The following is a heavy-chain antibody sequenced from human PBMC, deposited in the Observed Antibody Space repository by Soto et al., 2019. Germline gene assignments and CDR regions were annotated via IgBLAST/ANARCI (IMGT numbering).Heavy chain of an antibody. V-gene: IGHV3-30*07. CDR3: ARGSAKIAGHYTNSLGGWGYFDY. Sequence: DSVKGRITISRDNSKNTLFLQMNSLSVEDTAVYYCARGSAKIAGHYTNSLGGWGYFDYWGQGTLVTVSS. D-gene: IGHD4-4*01. J-gene: IGHJ4*02.